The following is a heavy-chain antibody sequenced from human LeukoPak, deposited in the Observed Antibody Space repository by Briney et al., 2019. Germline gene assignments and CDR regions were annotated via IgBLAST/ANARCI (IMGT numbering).Heavy chain of an antibody. CDR1: GGSISSYY. Sequence: SQTLSLTCTVFGGSISSYYWSWIRQPPGKGLEWIGYIYYSGSTNYNPSLKSRVTISVDTSKNQFSLKLSSVTAADTAVYYCARSHRRIAAAGNWFDPWGQGTLVTISS. CDR2: IYYSGST. D-gene: IGHD6-13*01. CDR3: ARSHRRIAAAGNWFDP. V-gene: IGHV4-59*01. J-gene: IGHJ5*02.